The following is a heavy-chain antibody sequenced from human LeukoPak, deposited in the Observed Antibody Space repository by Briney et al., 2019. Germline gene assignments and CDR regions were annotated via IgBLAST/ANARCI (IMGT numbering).Heavy chain of an antibody. V-gene: IGHV4-59*01. CDR1: GGSIRSYY. CDR2: IYYSGST. J-gene: IGHJ5*02. CDR3: ARDQEVPSNTWAPGVFDP. D-gene: IGHD2-2*01. Sequence: SETLSLTCTVSGGSIRSYYWSWIRQSPGKGLECIGYIYYSGSTIYNPSLRRRVTISVDTSQNQFSLKMTSVTAADTAVYYCARDQEVPSNTWAPGVFDPWGQGTLVTVSS.